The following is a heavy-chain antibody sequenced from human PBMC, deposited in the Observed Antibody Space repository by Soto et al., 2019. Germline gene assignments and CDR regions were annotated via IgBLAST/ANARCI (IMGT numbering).Heavy chain of an antibody. D-gene: IGHD6-6*01. CDR2: IYYSGST. V-gene: IGHV4-30-4*01. J-gene: IGHJ4*02. Sequence: SETLSLTXTVSGGSISSVDYYWSWIRQPPGKGLEWIGYIYYSGSTNYNPSLKSRVTISVDTSKNQFSLKLSSVTAADTAVYYCAREATIAARLDSWGQGTLVTVSS. CDR3: AREATIAARLDS. CDR1: GGSISSVDYY.